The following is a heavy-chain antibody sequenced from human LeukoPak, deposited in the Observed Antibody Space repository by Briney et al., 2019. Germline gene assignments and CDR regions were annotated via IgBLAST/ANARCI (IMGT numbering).Heavy chain of an antibody. Sequence: GGSLRLSCAASGFTFSSYAMHWVRQAPGKGLEWVAVISYDGSNKYYADSVKGRFTISRDNSKNTLYLQMNSLRAEDTAVYYCARDKILTRRVLGGIDYWGQEPWSPSPQ. V-gene: IGHV3-30-3*01. J-gene: IGHJ4*01. CDR3: ARDKILTRRVLGGIDY. D-gene: IGHD3-16*01. CDR1: GFTFSSYA. CDR2: ISYDGSNK.